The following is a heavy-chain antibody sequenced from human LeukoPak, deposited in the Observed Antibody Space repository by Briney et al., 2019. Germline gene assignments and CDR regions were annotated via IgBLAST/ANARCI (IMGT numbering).Heavy chain of an antibody. V-gene: IGHV4-39*01. CDR1: GGSISSSSHF. J-gene: IGHJ4*02. CDR2: IYYSGST. Sequence: PSETLSLTCTVSGGSISSSSHFWAWIRQPPGKGLEYIGSIYYSGSTYYNPSLKSRVTISVDMSKNQFSLRLSSVTAADTAVYYCARHGTGTPGDYWGQGTLVTVSS. D-gene: IGHD1-7*01. CDR3: ARHGTGTPGDY.